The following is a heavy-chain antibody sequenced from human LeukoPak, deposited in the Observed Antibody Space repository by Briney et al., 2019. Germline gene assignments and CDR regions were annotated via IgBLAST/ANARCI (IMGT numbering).Heavy chain of an antibody. CDR3: DRYGSGRMNWFDP. J-gene: IGHJ5*02. V-gene: IGHV3-23*01. CDR1: GFTFSSYS. CDR2: ISGSGGST. D-gene: IGHD3-10*01. Sequence: GGSLRLSCAASGFTFSSYSMSWVRQAPGKGPEWVSAISGSGGSTYYADSVKGRFTISRDNSKNTLYLQMNSLRAEDTAVYYCDRYGSGRMNWFDPWGQGTLVTVSS.